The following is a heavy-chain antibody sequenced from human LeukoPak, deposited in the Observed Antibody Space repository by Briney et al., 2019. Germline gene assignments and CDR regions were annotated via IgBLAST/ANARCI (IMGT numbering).Heavy chain of an antibody. D-gene: IGHD3-10*01. CDR2: IYHSGST. CDR3: ARVSAPPRGYYYYGMDV. Sequence: PSQTLSLTCTVSGGSISSGGYYWSWIRQHPGKGLEWIGYIYHSGSTYYNSSLKGRVAISVDTSKNQFSLKLSSVTAADTAVYYCARVSAPPRGYYYYGMDVWGQGTTVTVS. CDR1: GGSISSGGYY. V-gene: IGHV4-30-4*08. J-gene: IGHJ6*02.